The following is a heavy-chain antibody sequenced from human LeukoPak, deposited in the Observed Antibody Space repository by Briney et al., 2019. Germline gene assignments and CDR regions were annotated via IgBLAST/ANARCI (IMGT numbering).Heavy chain of an antibody. CDR2: IYHSGST. V-gene: IGHV4-4*02. CDR3: ARDPGFFDSDYYDSSGYYYGYFQH. D-gene: IGHD3-22*01. J-gene: IGHJ1*01. Sequence: SETLSLTCTVSGGSISSSNWWSWVRQPPGKGLEWIGEIYHSGSTNYNPSLKSRVTISVDKSKNQFSLKLSSVTAADTAVYYCARDPGFFDSDYYDSSGYYYGYFQHWGQGTLVTVSS. CDR1: GGSISSSNW.